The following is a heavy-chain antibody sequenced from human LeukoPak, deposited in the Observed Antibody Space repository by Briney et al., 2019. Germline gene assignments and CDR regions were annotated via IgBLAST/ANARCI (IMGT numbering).Heavy chain of an antibody. V-gene: IGHV3-23*01. J-gene: IGHJ4*02. D-gene: IGHD3-10*01. Sequence: GGSLRLSCAASGFTFSSYGMHWVRQAPGKGLEWVSAISGSGGSTYYADSGKGRFTISRDNSKNTLYLQMNSLRAEDTAVYYCAKAGGKYYYGSGSYYTPRYFDYWGQGTLITVSS. CDR2: ISGSGGST. CDR3: AKAGGKYYYGSGSYYTPRYFDY. CDR1: GFTFSSYG.